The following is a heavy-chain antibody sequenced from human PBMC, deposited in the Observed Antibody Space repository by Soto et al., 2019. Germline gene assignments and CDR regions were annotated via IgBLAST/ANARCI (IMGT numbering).Heavy chain of an antibody. J-gene: IGHJ5*02. CDR1: GDSMSTYY. CDR3: ARGGGWLPDL. CDR2: VHSSGST. D-gene: IGHD3-22*01. Sequence: QVQLQESGPGLVKSSETLSLTCTVSGDSMSTYYWNWIRQPPGKGLVWIGYVHSSGSTNYNPSLKSRVTISLDTSKNQFSLQLTSVTAADTAVYYCARGGGWLPDLWGQGTLVTVST. V-gene: IGHV4-59*01.